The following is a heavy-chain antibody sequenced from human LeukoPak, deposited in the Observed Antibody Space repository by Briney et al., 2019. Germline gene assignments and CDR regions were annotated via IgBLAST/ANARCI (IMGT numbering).Heavy chain of an antibody. CDR3: ARDLGGLTISPNWFDP. J-gene: IGHJ5*02. CDR2: INPNSGGI. CDR1: GYTFTGYY. Sequence: ASVKVSCKASGYTFTGYYMHWVRQAPGQGLEWMGWINPNSGGINYAQKFQGRVTMTRDMSTSTVYMELSSLRSEDTAVYYCARDLGGLTISPNWFDPWGQGTLVTVSS. D-gene: IGHD3-9*01. V-gene: IGHV1-2*02.